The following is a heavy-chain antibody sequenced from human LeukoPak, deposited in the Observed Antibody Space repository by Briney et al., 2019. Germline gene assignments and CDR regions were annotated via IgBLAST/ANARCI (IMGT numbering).Heavy chain of an antibody. D-gene: IGHD3-16*02. V-gene: IGHV3-23*01. Sequence: GGSLRLSCAASGFSFSTYAMSWVRQAPGKGLEWVSGVNGNGGSTSYADSVKGRLTIFRDNSKNTVYLQMNSLRVEDTAVYYCAKSLYGGCDYWGQGTVVTVSS. J-gene: IGHJ4*02. CDR1: GFSFSTYA. CDR3: AKSLYGGCDY. CDR2: VNGNGGST.